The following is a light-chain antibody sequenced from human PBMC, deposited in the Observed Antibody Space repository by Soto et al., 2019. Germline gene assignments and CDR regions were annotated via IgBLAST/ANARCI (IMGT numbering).Light chain of an antibody. V-gene: IGKV1-39*01. J-gene: IGKJ1*01. CDR2: AAS. Sequence: DIQMTQSPSSLSASVGDRVTITCRASRTIAGYVNWYQQRPGEAPNLLIYAASSLQSGVPSRFRGSGSGTDFTLTINGLQPEDFATFYCQQTYSTPGTFGQGTKVEIK. CDR1: RTIAGY. CDR3: QQTYSTPGT.